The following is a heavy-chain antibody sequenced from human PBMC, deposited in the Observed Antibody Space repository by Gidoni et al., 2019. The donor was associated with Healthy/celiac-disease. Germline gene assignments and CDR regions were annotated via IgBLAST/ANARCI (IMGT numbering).Heavy chain of an antibody. D-gene: IGHD1-26*01. CDR1: GFTFSSYA. J-gene: IGHJ4*02. V-gene: IGHV3-23*01. CDR3: AKDKEGELLSNFDY. Sequence: EVQLLESGGGLVQPGGSLRLSCAASGFTFSSYAMSWVRQAPGKGLEWVSAISGSGGSTYYAASVKGRFTISRDKSKNTLYLQMNSLRAEDTAVYYCAKDKEGELLSNFDYWGQGTLVTVSS. CDR2: ISGSGGST.